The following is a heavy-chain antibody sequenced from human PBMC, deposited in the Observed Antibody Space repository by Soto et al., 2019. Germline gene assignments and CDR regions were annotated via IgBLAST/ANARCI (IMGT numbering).Heavy chain of an antibody. D-gene: IGHD1-20*01. CDR1: GGTFSSYA. Sequence: QVQLVQSGAEVKKPGSSVKVACKASGGTFSSYAINWVRRAPGQGLEWMGGIIPIFGTADYAQKFQGRVTITADESTSTAYMELSSLRSEDTAVYYCASRITGSPLYYCGMDVWGQGTTVTVSS. J-gene: IGHJ6*02. V-gene: IGHV1-69*12. CDR2: IIPIFGTA. CDR3: ASRITGSPLYYCGMDV.